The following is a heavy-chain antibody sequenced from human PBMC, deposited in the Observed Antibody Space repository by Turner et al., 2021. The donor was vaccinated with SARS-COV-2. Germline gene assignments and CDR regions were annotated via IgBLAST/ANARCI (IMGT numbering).Heavy chain of an antibody. D-gene: IGHD3-10*01. CDR3: ARGEWYHSSSGSHYRLRAKFYFDF. V-gene: IGHV4-34*01. CDR1: GGSFSGYY. J-gene: IGHJ4*02. CDR2: IITSGSA. Sequence: QVQLQQWGAVLLKPSESLSLTCAVTGGSFSGYYCSLIRQPPGKGLEWIGEIITSGSANYSPSLKSRATISVDTSKNQFSLNLTRVTAADTAVYYCARGEWYHSSSGSHYRLRAKFYFDFWGQGALVTVSS.